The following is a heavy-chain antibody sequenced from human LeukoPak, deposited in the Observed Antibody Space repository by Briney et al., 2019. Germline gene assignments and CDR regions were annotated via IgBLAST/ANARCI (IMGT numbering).Heavy chain of an antibody. Sequence: PGGSLRLSCAASGFTFSRYSMNWVRQAPGKGLEWVSFISDGSSYIYYADSLKGRFTISRDNAKNSLYLQMNSLRAEDTAVYYCGRSPSNDYGDYWGQGTLVTVSS. V-gene: IGHV3-21*01. CDR1: GFTFSRYS. J-gene: IGHJ4*02. CDR3: GRSPSNDYGDY. CDR2: ISDGSSYI.